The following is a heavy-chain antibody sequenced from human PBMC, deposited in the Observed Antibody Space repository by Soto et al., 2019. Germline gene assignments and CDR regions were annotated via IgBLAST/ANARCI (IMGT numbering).Heavy chain of an antibody. D-gene: IGHD2-15*01. Sequence: GGSLRLSCAASGFTFSSYGMHWGRQAPCKGLEWVAVIWYDGSNKYYADSVKGRFTISRDNSKNTLYLQMNSLRAEDTAVYYCARDGAYCSGGSCYSPDYYYYYYMDVWGKGTTVTVSS. V-gene: IGHV3-33*01. CDR2: IWYDGSNK. J-gene: IGHJ6*03. CDR1: GFTFSSYG. CDR3: ARDGAYCSGGSCYSPDYYYYYYMDV.